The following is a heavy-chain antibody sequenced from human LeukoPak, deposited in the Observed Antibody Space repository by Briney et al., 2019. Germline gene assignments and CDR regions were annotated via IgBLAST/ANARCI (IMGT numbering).Heavy chain of an antibody. J-gene: IGHJ4*02. V-gene: IGHV3-21*01. Sequence: GGSLRLSRAASGFTFSSYTMNWVRQAPGKGLEWVSSISRNSNYIYYADSVKGRFTISRDNAKNSLYLQMNSLRAEDTAVYYCARDPHSNSWVDYWGQGTLVTVSS. CDR3: ARDPHSNSWVDY. D-gene: IGHD6-13*01. CDR2: ISRNSNYI. CDR1: GFTFSSYT.